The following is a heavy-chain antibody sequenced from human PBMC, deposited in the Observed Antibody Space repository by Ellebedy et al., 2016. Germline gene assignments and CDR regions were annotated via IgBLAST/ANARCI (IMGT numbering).Heavy chain of an antibody. CDR3: ASSQLLWFGELPIHCGMDV. V-gene: IGHV1-24*01. CDR1: GYTLTELS. CDR2: FDPEDGET. Sequence: ASVKVSCKVSGYTLTELSMHWVRQAPGKGLEWMGGFDPEDGETIYAQKFQGRVTMTEDTSTDTAYMELSSLGSEDTAVYYCASSQLLWFGELPIHCGMDVWGQGTTVTVS. D-gene: IGHD3-10*01. J-gene: IGHJ6*02.